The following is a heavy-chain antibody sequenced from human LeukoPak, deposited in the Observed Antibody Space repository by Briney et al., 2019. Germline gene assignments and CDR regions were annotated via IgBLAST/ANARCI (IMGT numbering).Heavy chain of an antibody. Sequence: SETLSLTCTVSGGSISSYYWSWIRQPPGKGLEWIGYIYYSGSTNYNPSLKSRVTISVDTSKNQFSLKLSSVTAADTAVYYCARDSRYYGSGSYETLFDYWGQGTLVTVSS. D-gene: IGHD3-10*01. CDR2: IYYSGST. CDR1: GGSISSYY. V-gene: IGHV4-59*01. CDR3: ARDSRYYGSGSYETLFDY. J-gene: IGHJ4*02.